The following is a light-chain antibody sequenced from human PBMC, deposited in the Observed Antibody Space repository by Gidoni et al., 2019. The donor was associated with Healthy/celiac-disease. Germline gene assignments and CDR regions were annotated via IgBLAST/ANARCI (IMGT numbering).Light chain of an antibody. V-gene: IGKV3-20*01. CDR2: GAS. CDR1: QSVSSSY. J-gene: IGKJ2*04. CDR3: QQYGSSPCS. Sequence: IVLTQPPATLSLSPGERATLSCRASQSVSSSYLACYQQKPGQAPSLLIYGASSMATGSPARFSGSGSGTDFTLTISRLEPEDFAVYYCQQYGSSPCSFGQGTKLEIK.